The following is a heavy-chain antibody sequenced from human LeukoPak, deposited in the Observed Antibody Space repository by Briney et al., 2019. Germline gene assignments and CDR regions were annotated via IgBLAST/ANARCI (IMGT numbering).Heavy chain of an antibody. CDR1: GYSFTNYW. J-gene: IGHJ4*02. Sequence: GESLKISCKGSGYSFTNYWIGWVRQMPGEGLEWMGIIYPGDSDTRYSPSFQGQVTISADKSISTAYLQWGSLKASDTAMYYCARLSNHYYGSGSYFPGYFDYWGQGTLVTVSS. CDR2: IYPGDSDT. V-gene: IGHV5-51*01. D-gene: IGHD3-10*01. CDR3: ARLSNHYYGSGSYFPGYFDY.